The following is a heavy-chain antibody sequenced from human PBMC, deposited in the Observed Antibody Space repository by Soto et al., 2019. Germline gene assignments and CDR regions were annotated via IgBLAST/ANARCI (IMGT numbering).Heavy chain of an antibody. CDR3: ARVAGISYYAHMDV. D-gene: IGHD2-2*01. V-gene: IGHV4-59*01. CDR2: IFSSGSP. Sequence: QVHLQESGPGLVRPSETLSLTCTVSGVSLKTYYWSWIRLPPGGGLEWIGYIFSSGSPNYNPSLRSRAPMSVETSNTPFSLKMSSVPAADTAVYYCARVAGISYYAHMDVWGKGTTVTVSS. CDR1: GVSLKTYY. J-gene: IGHJ6*03.